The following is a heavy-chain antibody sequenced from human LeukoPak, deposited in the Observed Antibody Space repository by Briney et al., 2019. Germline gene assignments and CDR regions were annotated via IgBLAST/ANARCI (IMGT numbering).Heavy chain of an antibody. D-gene: IGHD1-14*01. CDR2: IIPIFGTA. V-gene: IGHV1-69*13. J-gene: IGHJ4*02. CDR3: ARTTFKHPADY. CDR1: GGTFSSYA. Sequence: SVKVSCKASGGTFSSYAISWVRQAPGQGLEWMGGIIPIFGTANYAQKFQGRVTITADESTSTAYMELSSLRAEDPAVYYCARTTFKHPADYWGQGTLVTVSS.